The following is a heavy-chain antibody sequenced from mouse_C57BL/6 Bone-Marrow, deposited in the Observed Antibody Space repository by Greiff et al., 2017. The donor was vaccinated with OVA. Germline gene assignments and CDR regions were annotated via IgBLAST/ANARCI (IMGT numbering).Heavy chain of an antibody. V-gene: IGHV5-16*01. CDR2: INYDGSST. D-gene: IGHD1-1*01. Sequence: EVNVVESEGGLVQPGSSMKLSCTASGFTFSDYYMAWVRQVPEKGLEWVANINYDGSSTYYLDSLKSRFIISRDNAKNILYLQMSSLKSEDTATYYCARDRNYYGSSYWYFDVWGTGTTVTVSS. J-gene: IGHJ1*03. CDR1: GFTFSDYY. CDR3: ARDRNYYGSSYWYFDV.